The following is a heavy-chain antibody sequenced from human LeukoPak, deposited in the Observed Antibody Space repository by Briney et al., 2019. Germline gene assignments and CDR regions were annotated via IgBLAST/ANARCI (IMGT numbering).Heavy chain of an antibody. CDR2: ISDDGGNK. V-gene: IGHV3-30*18. CDR1: GFIFSNYG. D-gene: IGHD2-2*02. CDR3: ANSPTYCSSTSCYINY. Sequence: GGSLRLSCAASGFIFSNYGMHWVRQAPGKGLEWVAVISDDGGNKYYVDPVKGRFTISRDNSKNTLYMQMNSLRSEDTAVYYCANSPTYCSSTSCYINYWGQGTLVAVSS. J-gene: IGHJ4*02.